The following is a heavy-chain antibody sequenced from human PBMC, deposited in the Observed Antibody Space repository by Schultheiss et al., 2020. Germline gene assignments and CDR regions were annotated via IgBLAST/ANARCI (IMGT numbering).Heavy chain of an antibody. D-gene: IGHD3-10*01. CDR2: INYSGST. Sequence: SETLSLTCTVSGDSINTVGYYWSWIRQHPGKGLEWIGYINYSGSTYYKPSLKSRVTISVDTSKNHFSLKLRSVTAADTAVYYCARSNGSGSYIGRLWWFDPWGQGALVTVAS. J-gene: IGHJ5*02. CDR3: ARSNGSGSYIGRLWWFDP. V-gene: IGHV4-31*03. CDR1: GDSINTVGYY.